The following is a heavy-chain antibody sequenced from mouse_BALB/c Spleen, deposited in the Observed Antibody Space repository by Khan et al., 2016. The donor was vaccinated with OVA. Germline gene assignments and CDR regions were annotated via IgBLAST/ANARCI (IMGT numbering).Heavy chain of an antibody. V-gene: IGHV3-2*02. Sequence: EVQLLETGPGLVKPSQSLSLTCTVTGYSITSGYAWNWIRQFPGNKLEWMGYISYSGVTSYTPSLKSRISITRDTSKNQFFLQLNSVTTEDTATYYCARGNYYGYYFDDWGQGTTLTVSS. CDR1: GYSITSGYA. D-gene: IGHD1-1*01. J-gene: IGHJ2*01. CDR3: ARGNYYGYYFDD. CDR2: ISYSGVT.